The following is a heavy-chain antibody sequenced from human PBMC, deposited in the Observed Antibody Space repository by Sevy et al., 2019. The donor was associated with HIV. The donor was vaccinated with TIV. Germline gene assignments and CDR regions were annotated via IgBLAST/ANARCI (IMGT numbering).Heavy chain of an antibody. CDR1: GFSFDRYG. Sequence: QLGGSLRLSCAASGFSFDRYGMHWVRQAPGKGLEWVAVILYEGINKDYGDSVRGRFTISRDNSKNTLYLQMNSLRVDDTAVYYCATGRDYGSGSYDYWGPGTLVTVSS. CDR3: ATGRDYGSGSYDY. CDR2: ILYEGINK. V-gene: IGHV3-33*01. D-gene: IGHD3-10*01. J-gene: IGHJ4*02.